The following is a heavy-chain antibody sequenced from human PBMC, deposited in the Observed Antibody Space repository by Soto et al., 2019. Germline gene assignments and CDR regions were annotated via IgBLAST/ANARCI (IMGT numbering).Heavy chain of an antibody. V-gene: IGHV1-46*01. Sequence: ASVKVCCKASGYTFTSYYIHWVRQAPGQGLEWMGIINPSGGSTSYAQKFQGRVTMTRDTSTSTVYMELSSLRSEDTAVYYCARDSYYYDSSGYYPYYGMDVWGQGTTVTVSS. J-gene: IGHJ6*02. CDR2: INPSGGST. CDR3: ARDSYYYDSSGYYPYYGMDV. CDR1: GYTFTSYY. D-gene: IGHD3-22*01.